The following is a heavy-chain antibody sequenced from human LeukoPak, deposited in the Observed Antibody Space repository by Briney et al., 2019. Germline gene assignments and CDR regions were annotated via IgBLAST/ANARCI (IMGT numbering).Heavy chain of an antibody. Sequence: GGSLRLSCAASGFSFSTYTMHWVRQAPGKGPEWVAVLWYDGSQKYYADSVKGRFTVSRDNAKNTFFLQMRSLRVEDTAAYYCARDRDWDPWGRGTLVTVSS. V-gene: IGHV3-30-3*01. CDR2: LWYDGSQK. CDR3: ARDRDWDP. J-gene: IGHJ5*02. CDR1: GFSFSTYT. D-gene: IGHD3/OR15-3a*01.